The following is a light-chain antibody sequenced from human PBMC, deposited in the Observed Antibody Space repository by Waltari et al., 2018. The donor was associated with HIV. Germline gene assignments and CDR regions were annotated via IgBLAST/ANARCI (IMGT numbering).Light chain of an antibody. CDR1: SSDVGGYHY. V-gene: IGLV2-14*01. J-gene: IGLJ1*01. CDR2: EVS. Sequence: QSALTQPASVSGSPGQSITISCTGTSSDVGGYHYVSWYQQFPGNAPKLMISEVSNRPSGVSDRLSCSKSGNTSSLTISGLQAEDEAGYYFSSYTTGSTLVVFGTGTKVIVL. CDR3: SSYTTGSTLVV.